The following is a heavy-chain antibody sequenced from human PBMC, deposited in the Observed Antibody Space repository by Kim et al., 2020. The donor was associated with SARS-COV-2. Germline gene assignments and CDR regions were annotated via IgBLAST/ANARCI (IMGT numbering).Heavy chain of an antibody. CDR3: ARESSSWYEEESY. Sequence: GGSLRLSCAASGFTFSSYEMNWVRQAPGKGLEWVSYISSSGSTIYYADSVKGRFTISRDNAKNSLYLQMNSLRAEDTAVYYCARESSSWYEEESYWGQGTLVTVSS. CDR1: GFTFSSYE. D-gene: IGHD6-13*01. V-gene: IGHV3-48*03. CDR2: ISSSGSTI. J-gene: IGHJ4*02.